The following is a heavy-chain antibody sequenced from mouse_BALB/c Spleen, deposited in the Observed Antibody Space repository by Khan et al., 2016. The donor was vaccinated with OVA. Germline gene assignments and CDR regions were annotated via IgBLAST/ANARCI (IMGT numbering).Heavy chain of an antibody. V-gene: IGHV1-4*01. J-gene: IGHJ3*01. CDR3: AREGAYYRSDGWFAY. D-gene: IGHD2-14*01. CDR2: INPSNSYT. Sequence: VQLQQSGAELARPGASVKMSCKASGYTFTSYTMHWIKQRPGQGLEWIGYINPSNSYTNYNQKFKDKATLTADKSSSTAYMQLSSLTSGDSAVYYCAREGAYYRSDGWFAYWGQGTLVTVSA. CDR1: GYTFTSYT.